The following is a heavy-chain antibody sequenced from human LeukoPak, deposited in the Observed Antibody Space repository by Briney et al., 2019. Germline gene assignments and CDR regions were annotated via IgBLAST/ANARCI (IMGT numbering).Heavy chain of an antibody. CDR2: TYHTGNT. D-gene: IGHD1-26*01. CDR3: ARDNSGSSFDY. J-gene: IGHJ4*02. Sequence: PSETLSLTCAVSGYSISSGYYWGWIRQPPGKGLEWIGSTYHTGNTYYNPSLKSRVTISEDTPKNHFSLKLSSVTAADTAVYYCARDNSGSSFDYWGQGTLVTVSS. CDR1: GYSISSGYY. V-gene: IGHV4-38-2*02.